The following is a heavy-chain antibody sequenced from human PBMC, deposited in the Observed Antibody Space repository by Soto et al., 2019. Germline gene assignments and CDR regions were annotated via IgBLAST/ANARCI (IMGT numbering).Heavy chain of an antibody. D-gene: IGHD4-17*01. CDR2: IKNKADGGTT. J-gene: IGHJ4*02. CDR1: GITFINAW. V-gene: IGHV3-15*01. Sequence: EVQLVESGGDMVKPGGCLRLSCAASGITFINAWMSWVRQAPGKGLEWVGRIKNKADGGTTEYAAPVRGRFTISRDDSKNTLFLQMNSLEIEDTAIYYCTTDPGDYQDFWGQGTLVTVS. CDR3: TTDPGDYQDF.